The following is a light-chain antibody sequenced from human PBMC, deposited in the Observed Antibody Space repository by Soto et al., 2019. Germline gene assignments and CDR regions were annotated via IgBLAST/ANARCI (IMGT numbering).Light chain of an antibody. CDR2: KVS. Sequence: DVVMTQSPLSLPVTLAQPASISCRSSQSLVYIDGNTYLTWFQQKPGQSPRRLIYKVSTRDSGVQDRFSGRGSGTDFTLKISRVEAEDVGVYYSMQCTHWPHTFGQGTKMEIK. CDR3: MQCTHWPHT. J-gene: IGKJ2*01. CDR1: QSLVYIDGNTY. V-gene: IGKV2-30*01.